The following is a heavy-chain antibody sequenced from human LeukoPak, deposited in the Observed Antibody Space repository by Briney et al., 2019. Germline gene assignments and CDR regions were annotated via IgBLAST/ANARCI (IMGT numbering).Heavy chain of an antibody. J-gene: IGHJ4*02. D-gene: IGHD3-22*01. CDR1: GFTFDHYA. CDR2: ISWNSGTV. CDR3: ARDVWPYPYYYDPHPLGGGFDY. V-gene: IGHV3-9*03. Sequence: GRSLRLSCAASGFTFDHYAMHWVRQAPGKGLEWVSSISWNSGTVDYADSVKGRFTISRDNAKNSLYLQMNSLRTEDMAFYYCARDVWPYPYYYDPHPLGGGFDYWGQGTLVTVSS.